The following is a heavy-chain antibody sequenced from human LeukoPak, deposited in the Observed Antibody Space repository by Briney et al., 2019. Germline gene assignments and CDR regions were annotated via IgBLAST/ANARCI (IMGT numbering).Heavy chain of an antibody. J-gene: IGHJ4*02. V-gene: IGHV3-53*01. D-gene: IGHD4-11*01. CDR3: ARGAHDYSNYKYYYFDY. Sequence: GGSLRLSCAASGFTVSSNYMSWVRQAPGKGLEWVSVIYSGGSTYYADSVKGRFTISRDNSKNTLYLQMNSLRAEDTAVYCCARGAHDYSNYKYYYFDYWGQGTLVTVSS. CDR1: GFTVSSNY. CDR2: IYSGGST.